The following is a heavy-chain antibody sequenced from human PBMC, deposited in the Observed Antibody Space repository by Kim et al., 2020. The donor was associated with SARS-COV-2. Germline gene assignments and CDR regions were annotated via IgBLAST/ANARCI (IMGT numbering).Heavy chain of an antibody. Sequence: YYADSVKDRFTISRDNTKNTMYLQLNSLGDDDTAVYYCAKDYGRWSGYSDYWGQGTLVTVSS. D-gene: IGHD3-3*01. CDR3: AKDYGRWSGYSDY. J-gene: IGHJ4*02. V-gene: IGHV3-30-3*02.